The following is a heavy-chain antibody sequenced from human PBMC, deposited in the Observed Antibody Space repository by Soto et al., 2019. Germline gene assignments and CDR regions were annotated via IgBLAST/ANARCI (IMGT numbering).Heavy chain of an antibody. Sequence: SETLSLTCTVSGGSISSSSYYWGWIRQPPGKGLEWIGSIYYSGSTYYNPSLKSRVTISVDTSKNQFSLKLSSVTAADTAVYYCARHWDIVVVPAATDLNWFDPWGQGTLVTVSS. J-gene: IGHJ5*02. CDR1: GGSISSSSYY. CDR2: IYYSGST. CDR3: ARHWDIVVVPAATDLNWFDP. D-gene: IGHD2-2*01. V-gene: IGHV4-39*01.